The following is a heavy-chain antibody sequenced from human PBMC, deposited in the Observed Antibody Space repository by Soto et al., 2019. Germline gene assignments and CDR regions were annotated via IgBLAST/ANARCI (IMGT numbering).Heavy chain of an antibody. V-gene: IGHV3-15*07. CDR3: TTDSHFTMILVRFDF. J-gene: IGHJ4*01. Sequence: GGSLRLSCAASGFTFSNSWINWVLQAQGKGLEWVGRIKSKTDGGTTDFAAPVKGRFAISRDDSKNMVYLQMNSLKTEDTAVYYCTTDSHFTMILVRFDFWGLGALVTVS. CDR1: GFTFSNSW. D-gene: IGHD3-22*01. CDR2: IKSKTDGGTT.